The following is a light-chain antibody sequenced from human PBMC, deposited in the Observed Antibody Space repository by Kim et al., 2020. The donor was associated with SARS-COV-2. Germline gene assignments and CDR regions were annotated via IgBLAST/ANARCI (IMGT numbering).Light chain of an antibody. J-gene: IGLJ2*01. CDR3: QAQDSSLSAVV. V-gene: IGLV1-40*01. CDR2: GNS. CDR1: IANSGAGYN. Sequence: TISRQAIIANSGAGYNDHGYQQLPGTAPNLVIYGNSNRPSGVPDRFSGSKSGTSASLAITGLQPEDEADYYCQAQDSSLSAVVFGGGTQLTVL.